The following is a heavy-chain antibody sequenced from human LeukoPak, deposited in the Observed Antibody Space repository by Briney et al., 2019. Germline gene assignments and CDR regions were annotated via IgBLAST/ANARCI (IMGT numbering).Heavy chain of an antibody. J-gene: IGHJ6*03. D-gene: IGHD2-2*01. V-gene: IGHV4-34*01. CDR2: INHSGST. Sequence: SETLSLTCAVYGGSFSGYYWSWIRQPPGKGLEWIGEINHSGSTNYNPSLKSRVTISVDTSKNQFSLKLSSVTAADTAVYYCARERAVPAALYYMDVWGKGTTVTVSS. CDR1: GGSFSGYY. CDR3: ARERAVPAALYYMDV.